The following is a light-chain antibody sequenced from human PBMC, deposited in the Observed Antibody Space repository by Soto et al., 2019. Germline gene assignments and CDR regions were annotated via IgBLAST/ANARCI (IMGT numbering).Light chain of an antibody. Sequence: DIQLTQSPSFLSASVGDRVTITCRARQSIGSYLAWYQQKPGKAPKLLIYAASTLQSGVPSRFSGSGSGTEFTLTISSLQPEDCATYYCQQLNSYLLTFGGGTKVEIK. CDR2: AAS. CDR1: QSIGSY. V-gene: IGKV1-9*01. CDR3: QQLNSYLLT. J-gene: IGKJ4*01.